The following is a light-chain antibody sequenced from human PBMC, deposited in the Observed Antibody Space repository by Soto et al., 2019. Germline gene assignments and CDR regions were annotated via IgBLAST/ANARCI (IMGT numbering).Light chain of an antibody. CDR2: WAS. J-gene: IGKJ1*01. CDR1: QSVLYSSNNKNY. CDR3: QQYYSTPRT. Sequence: DIVMTQSPDSLAVSLSERATINCKSSQSVLYSSNNKNYLAWYQQKPRQPPKLLISWASTRESGVPDRFSGSGSGTDFTLTISSLQAEDVAVYYCQQYYSTPRTFGQGTKVEIK. V-gene: IGKV4-1*01.